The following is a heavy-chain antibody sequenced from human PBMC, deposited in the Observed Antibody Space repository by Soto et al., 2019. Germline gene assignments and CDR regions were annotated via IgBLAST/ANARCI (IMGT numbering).Heavy chain of an antibody. CDR1: GYTFIDYY. D-gene: IGHD6-19*01. V-gene: IGHV1-2*02. CDR3: ARPPGYISDWYYFDL. J-gene: IGHJ4*02. Sequence: QVQLVQSGAEVKKPGASVKVSSEASGYTFIDYYMHWVRQAPGQGFEWMGSISPKSGGSNYAQKFQGRVTMTWDTSLNTAYMELSSLMSEDTDVYYCARPPGYISDWYYFDLWGQGTLVTVSS. CDR2: ISPKSGGS.